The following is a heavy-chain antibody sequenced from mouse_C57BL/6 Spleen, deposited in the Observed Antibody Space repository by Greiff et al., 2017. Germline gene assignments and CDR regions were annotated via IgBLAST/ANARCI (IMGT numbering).Heavy chain of an antibody. CDR1: GYSITSGYY. CDR3: ARGYYGSSYNY. Sequence: EVQLVESGPGLVKPSQSLSLTCSVTGYSITSGYYWNWIRQFPGNKLEWMGYISYDGSNNYNPSLKNRISITRDTSTNQFFLKLNSVTTEDTATYYCARGYYGSSYNYWGQGTTLTVSS. D-gene: IGHD1-1*01. J-gene: IGHJ2*01. CDR2: ISYDGSN. V-gene: IGHV3-6*01.